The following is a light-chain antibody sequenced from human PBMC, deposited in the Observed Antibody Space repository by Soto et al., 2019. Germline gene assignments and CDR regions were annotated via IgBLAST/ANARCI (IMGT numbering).Light chain of an antibody. CDR3: SSYTSSSTLAV. V-gene: IGLV2-14*01. J-gene: IGLJ2*01. Sequence: QSARAQPASVSGSPGQSITMSCTGTSSDAGGYNYVSWYQQHPGKAPKLMIYDVSNRPSGVSNRFSGSKSGNTASLTISGLQAEDEADYYCSSYTSSSTLAVFGGGTKVTVL. CDR1: SSDAGGYNY. CDR2: DVS.